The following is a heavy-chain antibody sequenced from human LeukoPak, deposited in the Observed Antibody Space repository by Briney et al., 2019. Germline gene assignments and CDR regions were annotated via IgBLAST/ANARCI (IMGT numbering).Heavy chain of an antibody. D-gene: IGHD6-13*01. V-gene: IGHV4-31*02. CDR2: IYYTGST. Sequence: PSETLSLTWIVSGDSISSGGFYWGWIRQHPGKGLEWIGHIYYTGSTYYNPSLESRLTMSVDTSKNQFSLRLRSVTAADTAVYYCARGSSSYYNWFDPWGRGTLVAVSS. CDR3: ARGSSSYYNWFDP. CDR1: GDSISSGGFY. J-gene: IGHJ5*02.